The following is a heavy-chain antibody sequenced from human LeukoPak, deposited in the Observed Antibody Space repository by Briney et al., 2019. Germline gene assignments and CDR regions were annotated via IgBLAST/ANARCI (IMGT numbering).Heavy chain of an antibody. V-gene: IGHV1-8*01. CDR2: MNPYSGNT. CDR3: ARGYSSTLRTTGNDF. J-gene: IGHJ4*02. D-gene: IGHD1-1*01. CDR1: GYTFTSQD. Sequence: GASVKVSYKASGYTFTSQDINWVRQAPGRGLEWMGWMNPYSGNTGYAQKFQGRVTMTRDTSINTAYMELHSLRSEDTAVYYCARGYSSTLRTTGNDFWGQGTRVTVSS.